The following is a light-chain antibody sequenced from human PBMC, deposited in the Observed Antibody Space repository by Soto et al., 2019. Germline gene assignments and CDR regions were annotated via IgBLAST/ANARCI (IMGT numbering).Light chain of an antibody. CDR2: LSF. J-gene: IGKJ2*01. Sequence: DIVMTQSPLSLPVTPGEPASISCRSSQSLLHPNGHHYLDWYLQKPGQSPPVLIYLSFNRASGGPDRVSGRGSGTDCTLKISRGEAEDVGVYYCIQTLQAPYTFGQGTKLEIK. CDR1: QSLLHPNGHHY. CDR3: IQTLQAPYT. V-gene: IGKV2-28*01.